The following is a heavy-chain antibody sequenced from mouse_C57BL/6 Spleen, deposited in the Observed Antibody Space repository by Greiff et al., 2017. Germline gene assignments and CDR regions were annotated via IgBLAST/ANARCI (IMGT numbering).Heavy chain of an antibody. V-gene: IGHV5-16*01. CDR1: GFTFSDSY. Sequence: EVMLVASEGGLVQPGSSMKLSCTASGFTFSDSYMAWVRQVPEKCLEWVANINYDGSSTYYLDSLKSRFIISRDNAKNILYLQMSSLKSEDTATYYCARDFVDAMDYWGQGTSVTVSS. CDR3: ARDFVDAMDY. J-gene: IGHJ4*01. CDR2: INYDGSST.